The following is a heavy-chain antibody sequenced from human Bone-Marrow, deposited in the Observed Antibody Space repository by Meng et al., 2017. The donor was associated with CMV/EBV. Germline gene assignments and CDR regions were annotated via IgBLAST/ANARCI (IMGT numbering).Heavy chain of an antibody. CDR1: GYSISSGYY. CDR3: ALYDFWSGYYT. Sequence: SETLSLTCTVSGYSISSGYYWGWIRQPPGKGLEWIGSIYHSGSTYYNPSLKSRVTISVDTSKNQFSLKLSSVTAADTAVYYCALYDFWSGYYTWGQGTLVTFSS. J-gene: IGHJ4*02. V-gene: IGHV4-38-2*02. CDR2: IYHSGST. D-gene: IGHD3-3*01.